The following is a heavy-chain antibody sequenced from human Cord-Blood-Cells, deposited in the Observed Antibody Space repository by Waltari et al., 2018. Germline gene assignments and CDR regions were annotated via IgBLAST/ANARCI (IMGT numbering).Heavy chain of an antibody. CDR3: AKTWAPGRPGGAFDI. V-gene: IGHV3-23*01. Sequence: EVQLLESGGGLVQHGGSLRLSCAASGFTFSSHAMSWVRQATGKGLEWVSAISGSGGSTYYTDSVKGRFTISRDNSKNTLYLQMNSLRAEDTAVYYCAKTWAPGRPGGAFDIWGQGTMVTVSS. CDR2: ISGSGGST. CDR1: GFTFSSHA. D-gene: IGHD3-10*01. J-gene: IGHJ3*02.